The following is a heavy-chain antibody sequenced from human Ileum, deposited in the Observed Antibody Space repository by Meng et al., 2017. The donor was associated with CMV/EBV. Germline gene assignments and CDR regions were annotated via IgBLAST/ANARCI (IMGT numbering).Heavy chain of an antibody. Sequence: SAFHFTRYWMSWVITAPRKGREWVATIKKDGSETDYVDSVKGRLNISRDNAKNSLYLQMNSLRAEDTAVYYCARDYPDFWSGYLGYWGQGTLVTVSS. CDR2: IKKDGSET. CDR1: AFHFTRYW. J-gene: IGHJ4*02. CDR3: ARDYPDFWSGYLGY. D-gene: IGHD3-3*01. V-gene: IGHV3-7*01.